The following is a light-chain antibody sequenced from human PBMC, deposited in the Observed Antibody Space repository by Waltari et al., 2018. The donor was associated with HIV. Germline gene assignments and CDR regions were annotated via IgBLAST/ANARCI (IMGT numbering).Light chain of an antibody. CDR2: WAS. CDR1: QSVLYSSNNKNY. J-gene: IGKJ1*01. Sequence: DIVMTQSPDSLAVSLGERATINCKSSQSVLYSSNNKNYLAWYQQKPGQPPKLLIYWASTRESGVPDRFSGSGSGTDFTLTISSLQAEDVAVYYCQQYYSTPGAFGQWTKVEIK. CDR3: QQYYSTPGA. V-gene: IGKV4-1*01.